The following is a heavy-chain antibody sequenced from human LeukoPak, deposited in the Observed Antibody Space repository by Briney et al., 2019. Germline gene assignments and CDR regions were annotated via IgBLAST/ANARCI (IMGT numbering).Heavy chain of an antibody. CDR2: IRSEAYGGTP. CDR1: GFTFGDYA. V-gene: IGHV3-49*04. Sequence: GGSLRLSCTASGFTFGDYAMTWVRQAPGKGLEWVGFIRSEAYGGTPEYAASVEGRFTISRDDSKSIAYLQMNSLKTEDTAVYYCTRDQTPYYWGQGTLVTVSS. J-gene: IGHJ4*02. CDR3: TRDQTPYY.